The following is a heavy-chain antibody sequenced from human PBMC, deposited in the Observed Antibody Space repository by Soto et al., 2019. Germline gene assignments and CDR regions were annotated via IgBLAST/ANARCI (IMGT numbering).Heavy chain of an antibody. Sequence: GGSLSLSCVVSGFTFSDHEMNWVRQAPGKGPEWVSRISESGGTTSYADSVKGRFTISRDNARDSLYLHMNSLRAEDTAIYYCARDRSLIFAVPPYGMDVWGQGTTVTVSS. D-gene: IGHD3-3*01. J-gene: IGHJ6*02. CDR1: GFTFSDHE. V-gene: IGHV3-48*03. CDR3: ARDRSLIFAVPPYGMDV. CDR2: ISESGGTT.